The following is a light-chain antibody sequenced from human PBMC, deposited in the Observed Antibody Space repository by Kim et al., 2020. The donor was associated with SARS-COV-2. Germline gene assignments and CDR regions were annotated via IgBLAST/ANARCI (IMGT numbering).Light chain of an antibody. CDR2: TSS. CDR1: QSISNY. Sequence: SASVGDRVSITCRSSQSISNYVNWYQQRPGKAPDLLIYTSSSLQRGVPSSFGGSGSGTEFTLTISRLQPEDVATYFCQQSYSPPYTFAQGTKLEI. CDR3: QQSYSPPYT. J-gene: IGKJ2*01. V-gene: IGKV1-39*01.